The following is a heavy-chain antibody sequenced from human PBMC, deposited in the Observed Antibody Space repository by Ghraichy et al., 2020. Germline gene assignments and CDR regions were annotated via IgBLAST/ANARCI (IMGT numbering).Heavy chain of an antibody. Sequence: ESLNISCAVYGGSFSGYYWSWIRQPPGKGLEWIGEINHSGSTNYNPSLKSRVTISVDTSKNQFSLKLSSVTAADTAVYYCARGTIQLWSYYGMDVWGQGTTVTVSS. J-gene: IGHJ6*02. V-gene: IGHV4-34*01. CDR3: ARGTIQLWSYYGMDV. D-gene: IGHD5-18*01. CDR1: GGSFSGYY. CDR2: INHSGST.